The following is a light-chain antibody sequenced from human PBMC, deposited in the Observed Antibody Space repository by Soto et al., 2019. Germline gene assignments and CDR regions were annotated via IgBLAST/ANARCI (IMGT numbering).Light chain of an antibody. Sequence: VDRVTITCRASQSISTYFNWYQHTPEKAPKLLIFAASSLQSGVPSRFSGSGSGTDFTLTISSLEPEDFAVYYCQQRNIWPPVTFGQGTRLEIK. CDR1: QSISTY. CDR3: QQRNIWPPVT. CDR2: AAS. V-gene: IGKV1-39*01. J-gene: IGKJ5*01.